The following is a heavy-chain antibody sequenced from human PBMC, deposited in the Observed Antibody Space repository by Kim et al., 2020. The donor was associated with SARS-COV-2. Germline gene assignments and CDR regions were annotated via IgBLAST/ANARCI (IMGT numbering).Heavy chain of an antibody. CDR1: GFTFDDYA. Sequence: GGSLRLSCAASGFTFDDYAMHWVRQAPGKGLEWVSLISGDGGSTYYADSVKGRFTISRDNSKNSLYLQMNSLRTEDTALYYCAKDIGRAYCGGDCYFPPWKTVLYYYYYGMDVWGQGTTVTVSS. J-gene: IGHJ6*02. CDR2: ISGDGGST. V-gene: IGHV3-43*02. D-gene: IGHD2-21*02. CDR3: AKDIGRAYCGGDCYFPPWKTVLYYYYYGMDV.